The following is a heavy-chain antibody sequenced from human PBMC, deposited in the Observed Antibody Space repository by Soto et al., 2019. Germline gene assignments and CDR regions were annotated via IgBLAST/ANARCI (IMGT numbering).Heavy chain of an antibody. J-gene: IGHJ4*02. Sequence: SETLSLTCTVSGGSISSGGYYWGWIRQHPGKGLEWIGYIYYSGSTYYNPSLKSRVTISVDTSKNQFSLKLSSVTAADTAVYYCARDNWGSGSYHFFDYWGQGTLVTVSS. CDR2: IYYSGST. V-gene: IGHV4-31*03. CDR1: GGSISSGGYY. CDR3: ARDNWGSGSYHFFDY. D-gene: IGHD3-10*01.